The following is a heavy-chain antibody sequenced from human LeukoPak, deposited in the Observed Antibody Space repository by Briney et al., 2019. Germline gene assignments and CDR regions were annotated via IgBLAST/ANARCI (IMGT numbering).Heavy chain of an antibody. Sequence: GGSLRLSCAASGLTFSSYGMHWVRQAPGKGLEWVAFIRYDGSNKYYADSVKGRFTISRDNSKNTLYLQMNSLRAEDTAVYYCASSRLQSYCSGGSCYSDWFDPWGQGTLVTVSS. CDR1: GLTFSSYG. D-gene: IGHD2-15*01. J-gene: IGHJ5*02. V-gene: IGHV3-30*02. CDR2: IRYDGSNK. CDR3: ASSRLQSYCSGGSCYSDWFDP.